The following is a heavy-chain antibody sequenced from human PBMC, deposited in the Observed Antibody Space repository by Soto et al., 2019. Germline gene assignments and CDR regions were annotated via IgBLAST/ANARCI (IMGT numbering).Heavy chain of an antibody. CDR1: GYTFTSYA. D-gene: IGHD3-22*01. V-gene: IGHV3-30-3*01. CDR2: ISYDGSNK. CDR3: ARSNGNYYDSSGYYVAPGDY. J-gene: IGHJ4*02. Sequence: SCKASGYTFTSYAMHWVRQAPGKGLEWVAVISYDGSNKYYADSVKGRFTISRDNSKNTLYLQMNSLRAEDTAVYYCARSNGNYYDSSGYYVAPGDYWGQGTLVTVSS.